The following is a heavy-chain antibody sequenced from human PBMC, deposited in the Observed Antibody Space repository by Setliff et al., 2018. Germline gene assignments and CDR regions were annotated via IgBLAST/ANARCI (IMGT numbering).Heavy chain of an antibody. Sequence: ASVKVSCKASGYTFTGYYMHWVRQAPGQGLEWMGWINAGNGNTKYSQKFQGRVTTTRDTSASTAYMELSSLTSEDTAVYYCARRPYDSSGYFNYWGQGTLVTVSS. V-gene: IGHV1-3*01. CDR3: ARRPYDSSGYFNY. D-gene: IGHD3-22*01. CDR2: INAGNGNT. J-gene: IGHJ4*02. CDR1: GYTFTGYY.